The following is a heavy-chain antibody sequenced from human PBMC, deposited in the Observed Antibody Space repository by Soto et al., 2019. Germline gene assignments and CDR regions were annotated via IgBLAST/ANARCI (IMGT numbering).Heavy chain of an antibody. V-gene: IGHV4-39*01. J-gene: IGHJ4*02. CDR3: ARPIGGRFTQTPYDN. Sequence: LSLTCTVSDYSIRGSSYCWGWIRQPREKRLEWIGNIHYSGTTYTNPSLRSRVTMSVDPSKNQFSLRLSSVTAADTAVYYCARPIGGRFTQTPYDNWGQGTLVTVSS. CDR1: DYSIRGSSYC. CDR2: IHYSGTT. D-gene: IGHD3-16*01.